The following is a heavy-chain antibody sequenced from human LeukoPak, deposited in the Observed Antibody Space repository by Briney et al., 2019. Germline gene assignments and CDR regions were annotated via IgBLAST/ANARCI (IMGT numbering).Heavy chain of an antibody. V-gene: IGHV1-8*01. CDR2: MNPNSGNT. D-gene: IGHD2-8*01. J-gene: IGHJ6*03. CDR1: GYTFTSYD. CDR3: AIWCMVPTCLGYYYYMDV. Sequence: ASVKVSCKASGYTFTSYDINWVRQATGQGLEWMGWMNPNSGNTGYAQKFQGRVTMTRSTSISTAYMELSSLRSEDTAVYYCAIWCMVPTCLGYYYYMDVWGKRTTVTVSS.